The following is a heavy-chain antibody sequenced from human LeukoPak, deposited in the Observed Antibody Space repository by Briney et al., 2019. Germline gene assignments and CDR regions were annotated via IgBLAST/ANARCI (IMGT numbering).Heavy chain of an antibody. CDR2: LHPNNGAT. V-gene: IGHV1-2*02. Sequence: ASVKVSCKASGYTFTGSGWYLYWLRQAPGQGLECVGWLHPNNGATGYAQKFQGRVAMTTDTSISTAYMELSRLRPDGTAIYYCARDGPAQMVDFDYWGQGTLVTVSS. D-gene: IGHD3-10*01. CDR1: GYTFTGSGWY. J-gene: IGHJ4*02. CDR3: ARDGPAQMVDFDY.